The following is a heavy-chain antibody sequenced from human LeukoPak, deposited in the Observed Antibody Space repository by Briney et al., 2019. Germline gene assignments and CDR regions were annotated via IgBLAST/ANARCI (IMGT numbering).Heavy chain of an antibody. V-gene: IGHV4-34*01. CDR3: ARGLPYYYDSSGYHYYFDY. D-gene: IGHD3-22*01. J-gene: IGHJ4*02. CDR2: INHSGST. CDR1: GGSFSGYY. Sequence: SETLSLTCAVYGGSFSGYYWNWIRQPPGKGLEWVGEINHSGSTNYNPSLKSRVTISVHTSKNQFSLKLSSVTAADTAVYYCARGLPYYYDSSGYHYYFDYWGQGALVTVSS.